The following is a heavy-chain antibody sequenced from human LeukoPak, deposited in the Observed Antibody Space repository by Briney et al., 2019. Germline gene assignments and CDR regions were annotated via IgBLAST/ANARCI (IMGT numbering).Heavy chain of an antibody. Sequence: SETLSLTCTVSGGSISSYSWSWIRQPPGKGLEWIGYIYYSGSTNYNPSLKSRVTISVDTSTRQFSLTLSSVTAADTAVYYCASLGDDPRMGWGPVRGVWYFDLWGRGTLVTVSS. CDR1: GGSISSYS. D-gene: IGHD3-16*01. CDR2: IYYSGST. J-gene: IGHJ2*01. CDR3: ASLGDDPRMGWGPVRGVWYFDL. V-gene: IGHV4-59*01.